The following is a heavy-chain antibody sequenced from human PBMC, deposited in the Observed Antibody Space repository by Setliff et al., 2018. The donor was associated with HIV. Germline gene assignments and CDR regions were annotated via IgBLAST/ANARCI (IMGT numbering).Heavy chain of an antibody. D-gene: IGHD6-19*01. CDR1: GGSFSRNA. V-gene: IGHV1-69*13. CDR2: FIPMFGIG. Sequence: SVKVSCKASGGSFSRNAISWVRQAPGHGLEWMAGFIPMFGIGNYPQKFQGRVTITADESTSTVYMELRSLRSDDTAVYYCARVPFRSAWFSGGHDAFDIWGQGTMVTVSS. CDR3: ARVPFRSAWFSGGHDAFDI. J-gene: IGHJ3*02.